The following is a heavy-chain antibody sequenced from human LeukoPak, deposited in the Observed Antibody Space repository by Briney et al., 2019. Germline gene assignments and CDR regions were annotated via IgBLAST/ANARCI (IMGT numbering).Heavy chain of an antibody. V-gene: IGHV3-7*01. CDR3: AREILVSPRTGYYYYMDV. J-gene: IGHJ6*03. D-gene: IGHD1-14*01. Sequence: GGSLRLSCAASGFTFSSDWMSWVRQAPGQGLEWVANIKQDGSEKYYVDSVKGRFTISRDNAKNSLYLQMNSLRAEDTAVYYCAREILVSPRTGYYYYMDVWGKGTTVSVSS. CDR1: GFTFSSDW. CDR2: IKQDGSEK.